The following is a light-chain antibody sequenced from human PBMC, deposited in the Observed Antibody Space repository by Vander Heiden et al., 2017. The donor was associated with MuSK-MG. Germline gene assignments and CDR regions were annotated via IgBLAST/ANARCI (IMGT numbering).Light chain of an antibody. V-gene: IGKV4-1*01. Sequence: DIVMTQSPDSLAVSLGERATINCKSSQSVLYSSNNKNYLAGDQQKPGQPPKLLIYWASNRESGVHDRFSGSGSGTDFTLTISSMQAEDVEGDYCQQSRAFGQGTKVEIK. CDR3: QQSRA. CDR2: WAS. J-gene: IGKJ1*01. CDR1: QSVLYSSNNKNY.